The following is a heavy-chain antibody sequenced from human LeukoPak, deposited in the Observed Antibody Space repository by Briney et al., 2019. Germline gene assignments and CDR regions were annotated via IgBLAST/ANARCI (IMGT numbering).Heavy chain of an antibody. CDR1: VYTFTDYY. Sequence: ASVKVSCTASVYTFTDYYIHWVRQAPAQGLAWMGWINPKSGGTYYPQKFQGRVTMTRDTSINIAYMELSRLRSDDTAMYYCARDSNDDPVWYFNLWGGGTPVTVS. J-gene: IGHJ2*01. D-gene: IGHD4-11*01. V-gene: IGHV1-2*02. CDR2: INPKSGGT. CDR3: ARDSNDDPVWYFNL.